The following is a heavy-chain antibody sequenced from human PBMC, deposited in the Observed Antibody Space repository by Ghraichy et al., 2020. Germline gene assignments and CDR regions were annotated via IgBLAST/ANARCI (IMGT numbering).Heavy chain of an antibody. CDR1: GFTFRTYA. CDR3: VRVVPRKQAWLGYADF. CDR2: IGSAGLST. D-gene: IGHD5-18*01. J-gene: IGHJ4*02. Sequence: GGSLRLSFSASGFTFRTYAMYWVRQAPGKGLEFVSAIGSAGLSTYYAESVKGRFAISTDTSKNTLYLQMSSLRVEDTAVYYCVRVVPRKQAWLGYADFWGQGTLVTASS. V-gene: IGHV3-64D*06.